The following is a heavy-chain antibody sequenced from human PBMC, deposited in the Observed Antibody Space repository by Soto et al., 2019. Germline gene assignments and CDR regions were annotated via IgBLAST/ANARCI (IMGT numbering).Heavy chain of an antibody. CDR2: VNAGSGNT. V-gene: IGHV1-3*01. CDR1: GYTFTSYA. Sequence: ASVKVSCKASGYTFTSYAMHWVRQAPGQRLEWMGWVNAGSGNTKYAQKFQGRVTMTRDTSVSTAYMELSSLRSEDTAVYYCARTWGDLDYWGQGTLVTVSS. D-gene: IGHD3-16*01. J-gene: IGHJ4*02. CDR3: ARTWGDLDY.